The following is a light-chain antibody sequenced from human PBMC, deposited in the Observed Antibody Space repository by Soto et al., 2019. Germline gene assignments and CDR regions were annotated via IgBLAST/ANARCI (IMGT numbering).Light chain of an antibody. J-gene: IGKJ2*02. CDR1: QDIKNY. CDR3: QQFDSVPCT. Sequence: IEMTQSPSALSASAGDRDTITCQASQDIKNYVIWYQQKPGRAPKLLIYDAASLGTGVSSRFSGSGSGTHFTLTISSLQPEDVATYYCQQFDSVPCTFGQGTKLEIK. CDR2: DAA. V-gene: IGKV1-33*01.